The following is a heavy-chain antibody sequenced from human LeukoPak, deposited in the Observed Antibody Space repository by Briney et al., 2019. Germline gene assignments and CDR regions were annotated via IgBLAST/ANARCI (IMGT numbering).Heavy chain of an antibody. J-gene: IGHJ5*02. CDR2: ISYSGST. CDR3: VRYYFHSSGFSHWFDP. Sequence: SQTLSLTCSVSGASVSSDDYYWGWIRQPPGQGLEWIAYISYSGSTYYNPSLKSRITISIDMSKNQFSLKLSSVTAADTAVYYCVRYYFHSSGFSHWFDPWGLGTLVTVSS. CDR1: GASVSSDDYY. V-gene: IGHV4-30-4*01. D-gene: IGHD3-22*01.